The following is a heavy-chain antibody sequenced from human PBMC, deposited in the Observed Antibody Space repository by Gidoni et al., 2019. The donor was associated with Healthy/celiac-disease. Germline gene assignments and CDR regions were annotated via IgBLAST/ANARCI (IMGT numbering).Heavy chain of an antibody. CDR3: AKDLGGYYSGMDV. CDR2: IAYDGSNK. CDR1: GFTFSSYG. V-gene: IGHV3-30*18. Sequence: QVQLVESGGGVVQPGRSLRLSCAASGFTFSSYGMHWVRQAPGKGLEWVAVIAYDGSNKYYADSVKGRFTISRDNSKNTLYLQMNSLRAEDTAVYYCAKDLGGYYSGMDVWGQGTTVTVSS. D-gene: IGHD2-15*01. J-gene: IGHJ6*02.